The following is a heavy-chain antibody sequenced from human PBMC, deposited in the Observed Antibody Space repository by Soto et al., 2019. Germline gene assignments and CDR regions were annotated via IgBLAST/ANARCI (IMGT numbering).Heavy chain of an antibody. CDR3: ARARSIAAAGTPGY. J-gene: IGHJ4*02. CDR2: INAGNGNT. Sequence: EASVKVSCKASGYTFTSYAMHWVRQAPGQRLEWMGWINAGNGNTKYSQKFQGRVTITRDTSASTAYMELSSLRSEDTAVYYCARARSIAAAGTPGYWGQGTLVTVSS. V-gene: IGHV1-3*01. CDR1: GYTFTSYA. D-gene: IGHD6-13*01.